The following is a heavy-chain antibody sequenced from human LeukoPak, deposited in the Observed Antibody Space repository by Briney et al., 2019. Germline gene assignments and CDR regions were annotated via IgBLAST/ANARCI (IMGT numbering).Heavy chain of an antibody. CDR1: GYTFTGYY. J-gene: IGHJ4*02. Sequence: ASVKVSCKASGYTFTGYYMHWVRQAPGQGLEWMGWINPNSGGTNYAQKFQGRVTMARDTSISTAYMELSRLRSDDTAVYYCARDPRETYDILTGYSYFDYWGQGTLVTVSS. D-gene: IGHD3-9*01. V-gene: IGHV1-2*02. CDR3: ARDPRETYDILTGYSYFDY. CDR2: INPNSGGT.